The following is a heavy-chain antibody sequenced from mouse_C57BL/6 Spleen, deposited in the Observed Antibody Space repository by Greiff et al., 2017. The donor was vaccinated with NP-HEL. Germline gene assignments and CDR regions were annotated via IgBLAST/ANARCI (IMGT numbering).Heavy chain of an antibody. CDR2: IHPNSGST. Sequence: QVQLQQPGAELVKPGASVKLSCKASGYTFTSYWMHWVKQRPGQGLEWIGMIHPNSGSTNYNEKFKSKATLTVDKSSSTAYMQLSSLTSEDSAVYYCARVGDSSGYRFAYWGQGTLVTVSA. CDR3: ARVGDSSGYRFAY. CDR1: GYTFTSYW. V-gene: IGHV1-64*01. J-gene: IGHJ3*01. D-gene: IGHD3-2*02.